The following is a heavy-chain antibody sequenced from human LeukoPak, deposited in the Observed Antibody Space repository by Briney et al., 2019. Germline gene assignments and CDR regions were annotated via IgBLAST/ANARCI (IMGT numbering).Heavy chain of an antibody. CDR2: INHSGST. J-gene: IGHJ3*02. D-gene: IGHD3-10*01. V-gene: IGHV4-34*01. CDR1: GGSFSGYY. Sequence: SKTLSLTCAVYGGSFSGYYWSWIRQPPGKGLEWIGEINHSGSTNYNPSLKSRVTISVDTSKNQFSLKLSSVTAADTAVYYCARVDGRYYYGSGSYSLALDAFDIWGQGTMVTVSS. CDR3: ARVDGRYYYGSGSYSLALDAFDI.